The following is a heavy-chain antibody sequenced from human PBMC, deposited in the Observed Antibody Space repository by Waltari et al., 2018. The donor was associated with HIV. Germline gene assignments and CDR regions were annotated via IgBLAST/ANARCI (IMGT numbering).Heavy chain of an antibody. J-gene: IGHJ4*02. Sequence: QVQLQASGPGLVKPSETLSLTCNVSGASASSGGYSWRWLRQPPGKGLEWIGYMYYNGITNYNPSLKSRVTISVDTSKNHFSLKLSSVTAADTAVYYCARGPRSGYSYGWGQGTLVTVSS. D-gene: IGHD5-18*01. CDR2: MYYNGIT. V-gene: IGHV4-61*03. CDR1: GASASSGGYS. CDR3: ARGPRSGYSYG.